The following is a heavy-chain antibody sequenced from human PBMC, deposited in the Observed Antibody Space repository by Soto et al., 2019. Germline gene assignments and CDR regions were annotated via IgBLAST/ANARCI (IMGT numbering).Heavy chain of an antibody. CDR3: ARAPRRITMVRGVIIGAFDI. D-gene: IGHD3-10*01. CDR2: INTSDTTI. Sequence: GGSLRLSCAASGFTFSDYYMSWVRQAPGKGLEWVSYINTSDTTIYYADSVKGRFTISRDNAKNSLYLQMNSLRAEDTAVYYCARAPRRITMVRGVIIGAFDIWGQGTMVTVPS. J-gene: IGHJ3*02. CDR1: GFTFSDYY. V-gene: IGHV3-11*01.